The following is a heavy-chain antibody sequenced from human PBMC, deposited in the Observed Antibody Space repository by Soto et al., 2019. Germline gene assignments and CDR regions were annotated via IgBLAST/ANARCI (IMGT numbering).Heavy chain of an antibody. CDR3: AKNLHYDILTGLYYYYYMDV. J-gene: IGHJ6*03. CDR1: GLTFSSYA. CDR2: ISGSGGST. Sequence: EVQLLESGGGLVQPGESLRLSCAASGLTFSSYAMSWVRQAPGKGLEWVSAISGSGGSTYYADSVKGRFTISRDNSKNTLYLQMNSLRAEDTAVYYCAKNLHYDILTGLYYYYYMDVWGKGTTVTVSS. V-gene: IGHV3-23*01. D-gene: IGHD3-9*01.